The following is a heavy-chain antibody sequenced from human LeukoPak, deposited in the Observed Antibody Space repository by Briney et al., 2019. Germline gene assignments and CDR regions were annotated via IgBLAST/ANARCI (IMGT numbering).Heavy chain of an antibody. CDR3: ARAPTQGWYFDL. V-gene: IGHV3-23*01. Sequence: PGGSLRLSCAASGFTFSSYAMSWVRQAPGKGLEWVSAISGSGGSTYYADSVKGRFTISRDNSKNTLYLQMNSLRAGDTAVYYCARAPTQGWYFDLWGRGTLVTVSS. CDR2: ISGSGGST. CDR1: GFTFSSYA. J-gene: IGHJ2*01.